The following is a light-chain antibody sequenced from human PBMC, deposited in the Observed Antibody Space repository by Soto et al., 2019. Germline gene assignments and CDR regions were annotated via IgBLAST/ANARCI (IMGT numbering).Light chain of an antibody. V-gene: IGLV2-14*01. CDR1: SSDVGGYNY. CDR3: SSYTSSSTLYV. Sequence: QSVLTQPPSASGSFGQSVTISCTGTSSDVGGYNYVSWYQQHPGKAPKLMIYDVSNRPSGVSNRFSGSKSGNTASLTISGLQAEDEADYYCSSYTSSSTLYVFGTGTKVTVL. CDR2: DVS. J-gene: IGLJ1*01.